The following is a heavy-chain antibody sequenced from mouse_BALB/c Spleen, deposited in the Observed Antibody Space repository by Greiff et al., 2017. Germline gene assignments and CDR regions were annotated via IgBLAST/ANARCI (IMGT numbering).Heavy chain of an antibody. D-gene: IGHD2-14*01. CDR3: ARYQNYRYDYFDY. V-gene: IGHV3-8*02. Sequence: EVKLMESGPSLVKPSQTLSLTCSVTGDSITSGYWNWIRKFPGNKLEYMGYISYSGSTYYNPSLKSRISITRDTSKNQYYLQLNSVTTEDTATYYCARYQNYRYDYFDYWGQGTTLTVSS. CDR1: GDSITSGY. CDR2: ISYSGST. J-gene: IGHJ2*01.